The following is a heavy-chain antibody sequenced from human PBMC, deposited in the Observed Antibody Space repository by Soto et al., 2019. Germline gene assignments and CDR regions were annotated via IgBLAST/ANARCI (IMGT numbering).Heavy chain of an antibody. D-gene: IGHD6-19*01. Sequence: ASVKVSCKASGYTFTSYGISWVRQAPGQGLEWMGWISAYNGNTNYAQKHQGRVTMTTDTSTSTAYMELRSLRSDDTAVYYCARNAESSGWYYYYYMDVWGKGTTVTVSS. J-gene: IGHJ6*03. V-gene: IGHV1-18*01. CDR1: GYTFTSYG. CDR2: ISAYNGNT. CDR3: ARNAESSGWYYYYYMDV.